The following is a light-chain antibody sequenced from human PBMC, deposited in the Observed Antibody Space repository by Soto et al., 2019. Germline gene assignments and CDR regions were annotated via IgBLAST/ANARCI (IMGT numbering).Light chain of an antibody. J-gene: IGKJ1*01. Sequence: EIVLTQSPATLSLSSGERATLSCRASESTSGYVAWYQQKAGQAPSLLIYDASTRATGIPDRFSGSGSGTDFTLSISRLEPEDFAVYYCQSYGSSRTFGHGTKV. CDR3: QSYGSSRT. CDR2: DAS. V-gene: IGKV3-20*01. CDR1: ESTSGY.